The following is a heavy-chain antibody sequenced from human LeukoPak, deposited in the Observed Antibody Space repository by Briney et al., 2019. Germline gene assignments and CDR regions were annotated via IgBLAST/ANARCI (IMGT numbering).Heavy chain of an antibody. CDR1: GYTFTGYY. J-gene: IGHJ6*03. Sequence: ASVKVSCKASGYTFTGYYMHWVRQAPGQGLEWMGWINPNSGGTNYAQKFQGRVTMTRDTSISTAYMELSRLRSDDTAVYYCAALGVVPAAMMGGYYYYYMDVLGKGTTVTVS. CDR3: AALGVVPAAMMGGYYYYYMDV. D-gene: IGHD2-2*01. V-gene: IGHV1-2*02. CDR2: INPNSGGT.